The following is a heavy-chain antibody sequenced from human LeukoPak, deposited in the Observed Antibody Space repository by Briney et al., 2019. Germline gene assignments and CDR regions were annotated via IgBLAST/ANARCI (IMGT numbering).Heavy chain of an antibody. CDR3: ARDPSIAVAPWYFDY. J-gene: IGHJ4*02. CDR2: INAGNGNT. V-gene: IGHV1-3*01. CDR1: GYTFISYV. D-gene: IGHD6-19*01. Sequence: GASVKVSCKASGYTFISYVMHWVRQAPGQGLEWMGWINAGNGNTRFSQHFQGRLTITRDTSASTAYMELSSLRSEDTAVYYCARDPSIAVAPWYFDYWGQGTLVTVSS.